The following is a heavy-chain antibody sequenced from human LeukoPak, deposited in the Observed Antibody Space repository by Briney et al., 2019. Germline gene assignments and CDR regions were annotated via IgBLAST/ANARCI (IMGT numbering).Heavy chain of an antibody. V-gene: IGHV4-59*01. CDR1: GGSISSYY. CDR2: IYYSGST. J-gene: IGHJ3*02. Sequence: PSETLSLTCTVSGGSISSYYWSWIRQPPGKGLEWIGYIYYSGSTNYNPSPKSRVTISVDTSKNQFSLKLSSATAADTAVYYCARIDAPYCSSTSCHLFDIWGQGTMVTVSS. CDR3: ARIDAPYCSSTSCHLFDI. D-gene: IGHD2-2*01.